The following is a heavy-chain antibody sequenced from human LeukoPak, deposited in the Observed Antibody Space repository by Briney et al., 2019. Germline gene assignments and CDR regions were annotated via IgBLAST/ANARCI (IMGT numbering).Heavy chain of an antibody. V-gene: IGHV1-8*01. D-gene: IGHD3-3*01. CDR3: ARGDSEIFGVVIYDY. J-gene: IGHJ4*02. Sequence: ASVKVSCKASGYTFTSYDINWVRQATGQGLEWMGWMNPNSGNTGYAQKFQGRVTMTRNTSISTAYMELGSLRSEDTAVYYCARGDSEIFGVVIYDYWGQGTLVTVSS. CDR2: MNPNSGNT. CDR1: GYTFTSYD.